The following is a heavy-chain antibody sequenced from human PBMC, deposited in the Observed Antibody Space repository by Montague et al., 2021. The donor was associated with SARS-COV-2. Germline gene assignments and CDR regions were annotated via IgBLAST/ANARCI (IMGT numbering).Heavy chain of an antibody. CDR2: IYHSGST. CDR3: ARDRGVQYQLQMPFYFDY. CDR1: GGSITSYY. D-gene: IGHD2-2*01. Sequence: SETLSLTCTVSGGSITSYYWTWIRQPPGKGLEWIGEIYHSGSTNYNPSLKSRVTISVDTSKNQFSLRLSSVTAADTAVYYCARDRGVQYQLQMPFYFDYWGQGTLVTVSS. J-gene: IGHJ4*02. V-gene: IGHV4-34*01.